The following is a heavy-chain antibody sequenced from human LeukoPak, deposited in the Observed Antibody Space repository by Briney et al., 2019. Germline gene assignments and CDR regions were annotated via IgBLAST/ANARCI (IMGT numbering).Heavy chain of an antibody. Sequence: ASVKVFCKASGYTFTGYLMHWVRQAPGQGLEWMGWINPNSGGTHYAQKFQGRVTMTRDTSISTAYMELSGLTSDDTAVYFCTRDSDSFDYWGQGALVTVSS. J-gene: IGHJ4*02. CDR3: TRDSDSFDY. CDR2: INPNSGGT. V-gene: IGHV1-2*02. CDR1: GYTFTGYL.